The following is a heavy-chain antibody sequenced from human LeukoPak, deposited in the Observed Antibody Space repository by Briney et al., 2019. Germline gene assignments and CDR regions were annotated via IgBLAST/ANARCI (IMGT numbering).Heavy chain of an antibody. CDR2: IDASGRNT. CDR1: GFTFSKLG. J-gene: IGHJ4*02. CDR3: AKALYDSTGDGY. Sequence: GGSLRLSCAASGFTFSKLGMTWVRQAPGKGLEWVSAIDASGRNTHYADSVRGRFSISRDNSKNTVILQMNSLRVEDTAVYYCAKALYDSTGDGYWGQGTLVTISS. V-gene: IGHV3-23*01. D-gene: IGHD7-27*01.